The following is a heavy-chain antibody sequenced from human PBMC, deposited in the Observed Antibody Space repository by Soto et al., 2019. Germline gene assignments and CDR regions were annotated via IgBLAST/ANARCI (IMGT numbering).Heavy chain of an antibody. V-gene: IGHV3-30*18. D-gene: IGHD6-19*01. CDR2: ISYDGSNK. J-gene: IGHJ4*02. CDR3: AKDHVAVAGISPFDY. CDR1: GFTFSSYG. Sequence: QVQLVESGGGVVQPGRSLRLSCAASGFTFSSYGMHWVRQAPGKGLEWVAVISYDGSNKYYADSVKGRFTISRDNSKNTLYLQMNSLRAEDTAVYYCAKDHVAVAGISPFDYWGQGTLVTVSS.